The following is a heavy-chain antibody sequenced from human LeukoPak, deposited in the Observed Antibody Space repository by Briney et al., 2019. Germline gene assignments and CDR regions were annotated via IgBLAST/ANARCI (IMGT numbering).Heavy chain of an antibody. D-gene: IGHD3-10*01. CDR1: GFTFSSYA. Sequence: GGSLRLSCAASGFTFSSYAMSWVRQAPGKGLEWVSAISGSGGSTYYADSVKGRFTISRDNSKNTLYLQMYSLRAEDTAVYYCAKDERGDGSGSYTFFDYWGQGTLVTVSS. J-gene: IGHJ4*02. CDR3: AKDERGDGSGSYTFFDY. CDR2: ISGSGGST. V-gene: IGHV3-23*01.